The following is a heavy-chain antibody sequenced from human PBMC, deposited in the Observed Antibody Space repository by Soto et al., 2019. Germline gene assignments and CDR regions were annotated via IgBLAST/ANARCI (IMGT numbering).Heavy chain of an antibody. V-gene: IGHV4-59*08. CDR2: VYYTGST. D-gene: IGHD3-9*01. CDR3: ARTVLGPDLLADSFVDYYYYMDV. CDR1: GGSISTFY. Sequence: SETLSLTCTVSGGSISTFYWSWIRQPPGKGLEWIGYVYYTGSTSYNPSLKRRVTFSADASRGQFSLRLNSVTAADTAVYYCARTVLGPDLLADSFVDYYYYMDVWGQGTTVTVSS. J-gene: IGHJ6*03.